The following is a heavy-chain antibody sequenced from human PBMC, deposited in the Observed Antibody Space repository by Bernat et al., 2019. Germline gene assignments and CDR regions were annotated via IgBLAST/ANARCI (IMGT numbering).Heavy chain of an antibody. CDR3: ARFRVRAARRAFDI. CDR1: GGSFSGYY. J-gene: IGHJ3*02. Sequence: QVQLQQWGAGLLKPSETLSLTCAVYGGSFSGYYWSWIRQPPGKGLEWIGEINHSGSTNYNPSLKSRVTISVDTSKNQFSLKLSSVTAADTAVYCCARFRVRAARRAFDIWGQGTMVTVSS. D-gene: IGHD6-6*01. V-gene: IGHV4-34*01. CDR2: INHSGST.